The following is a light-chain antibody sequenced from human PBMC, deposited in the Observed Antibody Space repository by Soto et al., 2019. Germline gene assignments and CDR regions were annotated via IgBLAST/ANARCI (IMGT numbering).Light chain of an antibody. CDR2: DAS. J-gene: IGKJ5*01. V-gene: IGKV3-20*01. CDR3: QQYGSTLS. Sequence: IVLTLARATRCVCAWVRAAVASRASQSVSSNLAWYQQKPGQAPRLLIYDASNRATGIPARFSGSGSGTDFTLTISRLEPEDFAVYYCQQYGSTLSFGQGTRLEIK. CDR1: QSVSSN.